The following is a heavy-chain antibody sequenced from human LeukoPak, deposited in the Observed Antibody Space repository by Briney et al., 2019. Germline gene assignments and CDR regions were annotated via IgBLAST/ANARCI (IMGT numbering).Heavy chain of an antibody. J-gene: IGHJ4*02. V-gene: IGHV3-48*03. CDR3: ARDNRGIAVAYDY. D-gene: IGHD6-19*01. CDR1: GFTFDDYG. CDR2: ISSSGGTI. Sequence: GGSLRLSCAASGFTFDDYGMNWVRQAPGKGLEWVSYISSSGGTIYYADSVKGRFTISRDNAKNSLYLEMNSLRAEDTAVYYCARDNRGIAVAYDYWGQGTLVTVSS.